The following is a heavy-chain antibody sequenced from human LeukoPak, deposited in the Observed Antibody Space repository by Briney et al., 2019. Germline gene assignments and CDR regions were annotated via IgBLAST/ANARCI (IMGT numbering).Heavy chain of an antibody. CDR3: ARVPLREAAASPDVWWFDP. J-gene: IGHJ5*02. V-gene: IGHV1-8*01. CDR1: EYSFTSYE. Sequence: ASVKVSCKASEYSFTSYEINWVRQVAGHGLEWMGWMNPNSGDTGYAERFQGRVTMTRNTSISTAYMELSSLRSEDTAVYYCARVPLREAAASPDVWWFDPWGQGTLVTVSS. CDR2: MNPNSGDT. D-gene: IGHD6-13*01.